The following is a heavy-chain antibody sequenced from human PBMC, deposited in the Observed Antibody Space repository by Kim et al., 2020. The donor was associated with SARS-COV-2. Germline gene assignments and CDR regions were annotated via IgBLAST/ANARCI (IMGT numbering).Heavy chain of an antibody. CDR1: GYSFSTYW. J-gene: IGHJ4*02. D-gene: IGHD3-10*01. CDR3: GFSYGSGSYLRY. Sequence: GESLKISCQASGYSFSTYWLSWVRQMPGKGLEWVGTIDLSDSYTRYSPSFQGHVTISPEKSISTAYLRWNTLGASDSAIYYCGFSYGSGSYLRYWGQGTL. CDR2: IDLSDSYT. V-gene: IGHV5-10-1*01.